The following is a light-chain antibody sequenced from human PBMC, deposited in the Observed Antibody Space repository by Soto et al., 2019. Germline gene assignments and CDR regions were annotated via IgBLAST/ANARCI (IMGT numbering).Light chain of an antibody. V-gene: IGKV3-20*01. CDR1: QSINSNY. CDR2: GAS. Sequence: EIVLTQSPGTLSLSPGERATLSCRASQSINSNYLAWYQQKPGQAPRFIMYGASTRATGIPDRFSGSGSGTDIPLTVSRLEPEDFSVYYCQHYGGSPLITFGQGTRLAIK. CDR3: QHYGGSPLIT. J-gene: IGKJ5*01.